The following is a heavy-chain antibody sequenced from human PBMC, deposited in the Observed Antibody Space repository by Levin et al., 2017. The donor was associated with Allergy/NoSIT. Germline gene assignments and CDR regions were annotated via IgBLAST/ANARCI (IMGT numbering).Heavy chain of an antibody. D-gene: IGHD2-2*01. CDR2: IYHSGST. CDR1: GYSISSGYY. V-gene: IGHV4-38-2*01. CDR3: ARGVCSSTSCDQFKWFDP. J-gene: IGHJ5*02. Sequence: SETLSLTCAVSGYSISSGYYWGWIRQPPGKGLEWIGSIYHSGSTYYNPPLKSRVTISVDTSKNQFSLKLSSVTAADTAVYYCARGVCSSTSCDQFKWFDPWGQGTLVTVSS.